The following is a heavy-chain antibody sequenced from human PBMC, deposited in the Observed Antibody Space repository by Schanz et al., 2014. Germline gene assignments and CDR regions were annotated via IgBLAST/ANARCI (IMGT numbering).Heavy chain of an antibody. V-gene: IGHV3-48*01. J-gene: IGHJ6*02. Sequence: EVRLVESGGGLVQPGGSLRLSCEASGFDFNSYSMNWVRQVPGKGLEWLSYIATSSSTRHYADSVKGRFTISRDNSKTTLSLQMNSLRAEDTAVYYCAREEGWGIAAAGPKHYYYGMDVWGQGTTVTVSS. CDR3: AREEGWGIAAAGPKHYYYGMDV. CDR1: GFDFNSYS. CDR2: IATSSSTR. D-gene: IGHD6-13*01.